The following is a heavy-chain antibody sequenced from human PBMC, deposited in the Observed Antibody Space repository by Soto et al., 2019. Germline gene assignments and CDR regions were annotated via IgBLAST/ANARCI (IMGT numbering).Heavy chain of an antibody. CDR1: RYSISSGYY. J-gene: IGHJ6*02. V-gene: IGHV4-38-2*02. D-gene: IGHD3-3*01. CDR2: IYHSGST. CDR3: ARDYDFWSGTPWGYGMDV. Sequence: PSETLSLTCALSRYSISSGYYCGSIRHPAGKGLEWIGSIYHSGSTYYNPSLKSRVTISVDTSKNQFSLKLSSVTAADTAVYYCARDYDFWSGTPWGYGMDVWGQGTTVT.